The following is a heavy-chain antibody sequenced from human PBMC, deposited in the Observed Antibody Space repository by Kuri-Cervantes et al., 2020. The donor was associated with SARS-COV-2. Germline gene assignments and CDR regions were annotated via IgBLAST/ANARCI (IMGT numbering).Heavy chain of an antibody. Sequence: ASVKVSCKASGYTFTSYGISWVRQAPGQGLEWMGWISAYNGNTNYAQKLQGRVTMTTDTSTSTAYMELRSLRSDDTAVYYCAREVDYYSSGGYMDVWGKGTTVTVSS. J-gene: IGHJ6*03. V-gene: IGHV1-18*01. CDR1: GYTFTSYG. CDR2: ISAYNGNT. D-gene: IGHD5/OR15-5a*01. CDR3: AREVDYYSSGGYMDV.